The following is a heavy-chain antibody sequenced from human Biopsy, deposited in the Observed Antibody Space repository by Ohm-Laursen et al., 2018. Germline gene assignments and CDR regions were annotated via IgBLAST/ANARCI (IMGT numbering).Heavy chain of an antibody. V-gene: IGHV4-4*07. J-gene: IGHJ6*02. CDR2: TYKGGNT. CDR3: ARDLPSSYYYAMDV. Sequence: SETLSLTCTVSSASITSYYWSWIRQPSGKGLEWIGHTYKGGNTNHNPSLKSRVSMSVDTSKNQLSLTLRSVTAADTAVYYCARDLPSSYYYAMDVWGQGTTVTVSS. CDR1: SASITSYY.